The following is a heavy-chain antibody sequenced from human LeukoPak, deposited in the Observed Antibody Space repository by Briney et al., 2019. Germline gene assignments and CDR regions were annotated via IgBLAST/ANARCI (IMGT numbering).Heavy chain of an antibody. CDR3: AKDAPYCSGASCFFDY. Sequence: GGSLRLSCAASGLXLSRHWMSWVRQAPGKGLEWVANINEDGSQKHHVDSVKGRFTISRDNSKNTLSLQLNSLRAEDTAFYYCAKDAPYCSGASCFFDYWGQGTLVTVSS. D-gene: IGHD2-15*01. CDR2: INEDGSQK. CDR1: GLXLSRHW. V-gene: IGHV3-7*05. J-gene: IGHJ4*02.